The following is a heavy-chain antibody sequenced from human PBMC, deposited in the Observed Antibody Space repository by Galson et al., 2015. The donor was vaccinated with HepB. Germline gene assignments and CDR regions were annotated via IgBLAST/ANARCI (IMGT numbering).Heavy chain of an antibody. CDR2: ISYDGSNK. V-gene: IGHV3-30-3*01. D-gene: IGHD3-16*02. J-gene: IGHJ4*02. CDR1: GFTFRSHA. Sequence: SLRLSCTASGFTFRSHAMHWVRQAPGRGLEWVTVISYDGSNKYYADSVKGRVTVSRDISKNMMHLQMKSLRVEDTAVYYCARELNVWGSYPIDYWGQGTLVTVSS. CDR3: ARELNVWGSYPIDY.